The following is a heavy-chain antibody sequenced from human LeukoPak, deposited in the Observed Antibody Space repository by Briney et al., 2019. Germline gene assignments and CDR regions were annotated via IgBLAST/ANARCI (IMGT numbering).Heavy chain of an antibody. V-gene: IGHV4-39*07. CDR3: ARDPYYYMDV. Sequence: SETLSLTCTVSGGSISSGSYYWGCIRQPPGKGLEWIGSIYYSGSTYYNPSLKSRVTISVDTSKNQFSLKLSSVTAADTAVYYCARDPYYYMDVWGKGTTVTVSS. CDR2: IYYSGST. CDR1: GGSISSGSYY. J-gene: IGHJ6*03.